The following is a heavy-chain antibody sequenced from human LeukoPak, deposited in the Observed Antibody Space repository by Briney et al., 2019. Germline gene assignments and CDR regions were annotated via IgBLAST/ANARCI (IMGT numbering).Heavy chain of an antibody. Sequence: GGSLRLSCAASGFTFSSYSMGWVRQAPGKGLEWVSLVSGSGGLTYYADSVKGRFTISRENFKNTLYLQMNSLRAEDTAVYYCAKEPRHCGGDCFSLLDYWGQGTLVTVSS. D-gene: IGHD2-21*02. CDR1: GFTFSSYS. CDR2: VSGSGGLT. V-gene: IGHV3-23*01. CDR3: AKEPRHCGGDCFSLLDY. J-gene: IGHJ4*02.